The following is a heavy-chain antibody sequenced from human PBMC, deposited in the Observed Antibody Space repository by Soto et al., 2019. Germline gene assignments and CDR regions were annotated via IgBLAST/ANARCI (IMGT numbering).Heavy chain of an antibody. CDR1: GFNFGNYA. CDR2: VPYTGAQT. D-gene: IGHD6-19*01. Sequence: EVQLLESGGGLVQPGGSLRLSCTASGFNFGNYAMGWARQAPGKGLEWLSSLAVPYTGAQTYYADSVAGRLTVSRDDSKTTLYLELNSLRAEDTAVYYCAKDWGRIAVAGWTDWGPGTLVTVSS. J-gene: IGHJ4*02. V-gene: IGHV3-23*01. CDR3: AKDWGRIAVAGWTD.